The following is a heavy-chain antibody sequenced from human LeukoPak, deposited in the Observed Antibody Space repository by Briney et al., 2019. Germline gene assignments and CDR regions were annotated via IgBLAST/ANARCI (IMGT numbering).Heavy chain of an antibody. J-gene: IGHJ4*02. Sequence: ASVKVSCKASGYTFTSYGISWVRQAPGQGLEWMGWISAYSGNTNYAQNLQGRVTMTTDTSTTTAYVELRSLRSDETAVYYCARARCSSISCTFDYWGQGILVTVSS. CDR1: GYTFTSYG. D-gene: IGHD2-2*01. CDR2: ISAYSGNT. CDR3: ARARCSSISCTFDY. V-gene: IGHV1-18*01.